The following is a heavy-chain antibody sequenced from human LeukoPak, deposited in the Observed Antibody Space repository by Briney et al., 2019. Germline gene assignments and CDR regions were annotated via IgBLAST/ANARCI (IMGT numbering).Heavy chain of an antibody. Sequence: GGSLRLSCAASGFTFSSYGMHWVRQAPGKGLEGVAVISYDGSNKYYADSVKGRFTISRDNSKNTLYLQMNSLRAEDTAVYYCAKDRLNDFWSGWGAFDIWGQGTMVTVSS. D-gene: IGHD3-3*01. CDR1: GFTFSSYG. CDR3: AKDRLNDFWSGWGAFDI. J-gene: IGHJ3*02. CDR2: ISYDGSNK. V-gene: IGHV3-30*18.